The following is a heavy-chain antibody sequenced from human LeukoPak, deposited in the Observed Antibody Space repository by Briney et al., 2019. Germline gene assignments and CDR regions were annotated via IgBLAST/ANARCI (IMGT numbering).Heavy chain of an antibody. CDR1: GYSFTNYW. Sequence: KDGESLKISCKGSGYSFTNYWIGWVRQMPGKGLEWMGIIYPGDSDTRYSPSFQGQVTISADKSISTAYLQWSSLKASDTAMYYCARHGLLRGYGSGSYYDALDYWGQGTLVTVSS. CDR2: IYPGDSDT. J-gene: IGHJ4*02. D-gene: IGHD3-10*01. V-gene: IGHV5-51*01. CDR3: ARHGLLRGYGSGSYYDALDY.